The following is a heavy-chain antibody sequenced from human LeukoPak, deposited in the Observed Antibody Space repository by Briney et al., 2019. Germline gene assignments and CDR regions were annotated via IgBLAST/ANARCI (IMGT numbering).Heavy chain of an antibody. D-gene: IGHD2-21*02. Sequence: SETLSLTCTVSGDSISNGGYHWTWIRQHPGKGLEWIGYIHYSGNTDSAPSLRSRLTISIDTSKNQFSLRLDSVTVADTAVCYCARDFTKTASPDAFDVWGHGTLVAVSS. CDR1: GDSISNGGYH. J-gene: IGHJ3*01. V-gene: IGHV4-31*03. CDR2: IHYSGNT. CDR3: ARDFTKTASPDAFDV.